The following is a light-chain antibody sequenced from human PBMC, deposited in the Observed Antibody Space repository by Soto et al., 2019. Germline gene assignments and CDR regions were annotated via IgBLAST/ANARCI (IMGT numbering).Light chain of an antibody. CDR2: GAS. CDR3: QQYGSSPRT. J-gene: IGKJ4*01. Sequence: EIVLTQSPGTLSLSPGERATLSCRASQSVSSSYLAWYQQKPGQAPRLLIYGASSRATGIPDRFSGSGSGTDFTFTISRLEPEDFAVYYCQQYGSSPRTFGGKTKVDIK. V-gene: IGKV3-20*01. CDR1: QSVSSSY.